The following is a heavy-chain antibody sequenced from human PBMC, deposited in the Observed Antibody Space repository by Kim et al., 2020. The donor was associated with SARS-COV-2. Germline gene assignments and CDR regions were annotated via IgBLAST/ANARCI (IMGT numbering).Heavy chain of an antibody. D-gene: IGHD3-10*01. CDR2: IRSKAYGVTT. Sequence: GGSLRLSCTASGFTFGDYAMSWVRQAPGKGLDWVGFIRSKAYGVTTEYAASVKGRFTISRDDSKSIAYLQMNSLKTEDTAVYYCTRDRGYYGSGSYYGGYWGQGTLVTVSS. CDR3: TRDRGYYGSGSYYGGY. J-gene: IGHJ4*02. CDR1: GFTFGDYA. V-gene: IGHV3-49*04.